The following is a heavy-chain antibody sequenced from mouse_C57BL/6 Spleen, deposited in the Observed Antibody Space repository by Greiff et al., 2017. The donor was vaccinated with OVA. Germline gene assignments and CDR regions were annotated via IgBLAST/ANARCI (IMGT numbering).Heavy chain of an antibody. CDR3: ARGDYYGSSDFDY. V-gene: IGHV1-20*01. CDR1: GYSFTGYF. J-gene: IGHJ2*01. Sequence: EVKLQQSGPELVKPGDSVKISCKASGYSFTGYFMNWVMQSHGKSLEWIGRINPYNGDTFYNQKFKGKATLTVDKSSSTAHMELRSLTSEDSAVYYCARGDYYGSSDFDYWGQGTTLTVSS. CDR2: INPYNGDT. D-gene: IGHD1-1*01.